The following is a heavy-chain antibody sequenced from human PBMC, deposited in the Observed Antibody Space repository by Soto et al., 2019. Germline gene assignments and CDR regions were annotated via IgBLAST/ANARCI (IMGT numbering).Heavy chain of an antibody. CDR2: IYYSGST. CDR1: GGSISSGDYY. J-gene: IGHJ5*02. V-gene: IGHV4-30-4*02. CDR3: ARDSRVEMATIWSWFDP. Sequence: SETLSLTCTVSGGSISSGDYYWSWIRQPPGKGLEWIGYIYYSGSTYYNPSLKSRVTISVDTSKNQFSLKLSSVTAADTAVYYCARDSRVEMATIWSWFDPWGQGTLVTVSS. D-gene: IGHD5-12*01.